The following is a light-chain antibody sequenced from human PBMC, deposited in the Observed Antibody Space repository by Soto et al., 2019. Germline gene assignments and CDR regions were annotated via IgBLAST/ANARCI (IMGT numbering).Light chain of an antibody. CDR3: QQYNNWPLT. CDR1: QSVSSN. Sequence: EIVMTQSPATLSVSPRERATLSRRASQSVSSNLAWYQQRPGQAPRLLIYGASTRASGIPARFSGSGSGTEFTLTISSLQSEDFAVYYCQQYNNWPLTFGGGTKVDI. V-gene: IGKV3-15*01. CDR2: GAS. J-gene: IGKJ4*01.